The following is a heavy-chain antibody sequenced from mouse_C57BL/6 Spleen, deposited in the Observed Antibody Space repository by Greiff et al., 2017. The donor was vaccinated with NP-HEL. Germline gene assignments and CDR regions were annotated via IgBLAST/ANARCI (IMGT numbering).Heavy chain of an antibody. Sequence: EVKLMESGGGLVKPGGSLKLSCAASGFTFSDYGMHWVRQAPEKGLEWVAYISSGSSTIYYADTVKGRFTISRDNAKNTLFLQMTSLRSEDTAMYYCARPGYDGYYSDYWGQGTTLTVSS. J-gene: IGHJ2*01. CDR1: GFTFSDYG. CDR2: ISSGSSTI. V-gene: IGHV5-17*01. CDR3: ARPGYDGYYSDY. D-gene: IGHD2-3*01.